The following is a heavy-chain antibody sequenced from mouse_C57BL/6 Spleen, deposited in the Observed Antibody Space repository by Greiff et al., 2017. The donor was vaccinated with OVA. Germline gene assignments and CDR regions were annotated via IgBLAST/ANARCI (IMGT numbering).Heavy chain of an antibody. CDR1: GYSITSGYY. V-gene: IGHV3-6*01. CDR2: ISYDGSN. Sequence: EVQLVESGPGLVKPSQSLSLTCSVTGYSITSGYYWNWIRQFPGNKLEWMGYISYDGSNNYNPSLKNRISITRDTSKNQFFLKLNSVTTEDTATYYCARGPYLDYWGQGTTLTVSS. J-gene: IGHJ2*01. CDR3: ARGPYLDY.